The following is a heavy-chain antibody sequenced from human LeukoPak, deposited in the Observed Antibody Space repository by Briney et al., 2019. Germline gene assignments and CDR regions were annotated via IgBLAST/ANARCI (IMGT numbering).Heavy chain of an antibody. CDR3: ARGVRSSSSWTSYYFDY. CDR2: ISAYNGST. J-gene: IGHJ4*02. CDR1: GYTFTSYG. Sequence: ASVKVSCKASGYTFTSYGISWVRQAPGQGLEWMGWISAYNGSTNYAQKLQGRVTMTTDTSTSTAYMELRSLRSDDTAVYYCARGVRSSSSWTSYYFDYWGQGTLVTVSS. V-gene: IGHV1-18*01. D-gene: IGHD6-13*01.